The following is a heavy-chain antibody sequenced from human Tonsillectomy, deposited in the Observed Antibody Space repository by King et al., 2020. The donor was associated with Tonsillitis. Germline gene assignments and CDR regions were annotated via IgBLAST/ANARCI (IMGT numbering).Heavy chain of an antibody. CDR2: IYTSGST. J-gene: IGHJ4*02. D-gene: IGHD6-13*01. CDR3: ARGVIAAAIDY. CDR1: GGSISSVTYY. Sequence: VQLQESGPGLVKPSQTLSLTYTVSGGSISSVTYYWSWIRQPAGKGLGWIGRIYTSGSTNYNPSLKSRVTMSVDTSKNQFSLKLSSVTAADTAVYYCARGVIAAAIDYWGQGTLVTVSS. V-gene: IGHV4-61*02.